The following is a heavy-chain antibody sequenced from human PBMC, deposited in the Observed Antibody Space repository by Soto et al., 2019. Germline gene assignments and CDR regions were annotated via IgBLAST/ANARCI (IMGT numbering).Heavy chain of an antibody. CDR1: GFTFRSYA. CDR2: ISSNGGST. CDR3: ARANYGSYDY. V-gene: IGHV3-64*02. Sequence: LRLSCAASGFTFRSYAMHWVRQAPGKGLEYVSAISSNGGSTYYADSVKGRFTISRDNSKNTLYLQMGSLRAEDMAVYYCARANYGSYDYWGQGTLVTVSS. J-gene: IGHJ4*02. D-gene: IGHD6-6*01.